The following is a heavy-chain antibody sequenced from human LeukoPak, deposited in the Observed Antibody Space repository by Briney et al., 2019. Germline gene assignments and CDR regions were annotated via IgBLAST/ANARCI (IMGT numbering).Heavy chain of an antibody. J-gene: IGHJ3*02. D-gene: IGHD6-6*01. CDR2: ISGSGGST. V-gene: IGHV3-23*01. CDR1: GFTFSSYG. CDR3: AKAGPGAARLGEGDAFDI. Sequence: GGSLRLSCAASGFTFSSYGMSWVRQAPGKGLEWVSAISGSGGSTYYADSVKGRFTISRDNSKNTLYLQMKSLRAEDTAVHYCAKAGPGAARLGEGDAFDIWGQGTMVTVSS.